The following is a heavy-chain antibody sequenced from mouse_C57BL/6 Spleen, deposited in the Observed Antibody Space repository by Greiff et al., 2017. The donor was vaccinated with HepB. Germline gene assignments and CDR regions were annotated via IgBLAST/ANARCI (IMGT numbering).Heavy chain of an antibody. Sequence: EVQLVESGGGLVKPGGSLKLSCAASGFTFSDYGMHWVRQAPEKGLEWVAYISSGSSTIYYADKVKGRFTISRDNAKNTLFLQMTSLRSEDTAMYYCARRTMITAGYFDVWGTGTTVTVSS. V-gene: IGHV5-17*01. D-gene: IGHD2-4*01. CDR3: ARRTMITAGYFDV. CDR1: GFTFSDYG. J-gene: IGHJ1*03. CDR2: ISSGSSTI.